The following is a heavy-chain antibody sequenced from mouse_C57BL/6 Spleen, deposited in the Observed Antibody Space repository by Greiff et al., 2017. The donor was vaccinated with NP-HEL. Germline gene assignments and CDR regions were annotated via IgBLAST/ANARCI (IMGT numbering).Heavy chain of an antibody. D-gene: IGHD2-2*01. CDR2: IHPNSGST. Sequence: VQLQQPGAELVKPGASVKLSCKASGYTFTSYWMHWVKQRPGQGLEWIGMIHPNSGSTNYNEKFKSKATLTVDKSSSTAYMQLSSLTSEDSAVYYCARGGGYDEGYYYAMDCWGQGTSVTVSS. V-gene: IGHV1-64*01. CDR3: ARGGGYDEGYYYAMDC. CDR1: GYTFTSYW. J-gene: IGHJ4*01.